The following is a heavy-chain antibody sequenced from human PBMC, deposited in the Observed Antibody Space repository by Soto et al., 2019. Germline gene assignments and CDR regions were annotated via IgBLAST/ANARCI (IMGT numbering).Heavy chain of an antibody. CDR3: AKRRGAGGHFDY. CDR2: VSIGGST. V-gene: IGHV3-23*01. Sequence: GGSLRLSCAASGFTFSSYAIGWVRRGPGKGLEWVAVVSIGGSTHYADSVRGRFTISRDNSKNTLSLQMNSLTAEDTAVYFCAKRRGAGGHFDYWGQGALVTVSS. CDR1: GFTFSSYA. J-gene: IGHJ4*02. D-gene: IGHD2-15*01.